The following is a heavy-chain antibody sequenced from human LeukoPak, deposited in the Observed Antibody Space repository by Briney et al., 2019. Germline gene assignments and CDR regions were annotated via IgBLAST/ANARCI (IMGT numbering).Heavy chain of an antibody. CDR2: IKSKTDGGTT. CDR1: GFTFSYAW. J-gene: IGHJ6*02. V-gene: IGHV3-15*01. D-gene: IGHD3-10*01. Sequence: KPGGSLRLSCAASGFTFSYAWMSWVRQAPGKGLEWVGRIKSKTDGGTTDYAAPVKGRFTISRDDSKNTLYLQMNSLKTEDTAVYYCTTDEVADGSGSYPRQYYYGMDVWGQGTTVTVSS. CDR3: TTDEVADGSGSYPRQYYYGMDV.